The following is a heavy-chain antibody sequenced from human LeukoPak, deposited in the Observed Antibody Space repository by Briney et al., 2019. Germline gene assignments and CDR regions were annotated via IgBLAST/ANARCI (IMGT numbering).Heavy chain of an antibody. CDR2: INHSGST. CDR1: GGSFSGYY. J-gene: IGHJ2*01. V-gene: IGHV4-34*01. CDR3: ARRALRLEMATIRDWYFDL. Sequence: PSETLSLTCAVYGGSFSGYYWSWIRQPPGKGLEWIGEINHSGSTNYNPSLKSRVTISVDTSKNQFSLKLSSVTAADTAVYYCARRALRLEMATIRDWYFDLWGRGTLVTVSS. D-gene: IGHD5-24*01.